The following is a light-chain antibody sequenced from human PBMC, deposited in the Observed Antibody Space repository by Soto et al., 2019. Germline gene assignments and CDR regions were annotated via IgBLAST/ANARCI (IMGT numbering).Light chain of an antibody. CDR2: DAS. CDR3: QQYNTWPRT. Sequence: EKVMTQSPVTLSVSPGGRATLSCRASQSVGSALAWYQQKPGQPPRLLIYDASTRATGIPARFSGSGSGTEFTLTISSLQYEDFAVYYCQQYNTWPRTFGPAPKVDI. J-gene: IGKJ1*01. CDR1: QSVGSA. V-gene: IGKV3-15*01.